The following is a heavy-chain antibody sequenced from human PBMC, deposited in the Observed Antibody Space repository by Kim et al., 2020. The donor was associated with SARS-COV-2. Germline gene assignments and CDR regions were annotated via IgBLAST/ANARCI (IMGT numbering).Heavy chain of an antibody. J-gene: IGHJ4*02. CDR1: GFTFSNYA. CDR2: ISGSGDYT. Sequence: GGSLRLSCAASGFTFSNYAMTWVRQAPEKGLEWVSTISGSGDYTYYADSVKGRFAISRDNSKNTLYLQLSSLTAEDSAVYHCAKGRIKAGATTFDYWGQGTLVTVSS. CDR3: AKGRIKAGATTFDY. D-gene: IGHD1-1*01. V-gene: IGHV3-23*01.